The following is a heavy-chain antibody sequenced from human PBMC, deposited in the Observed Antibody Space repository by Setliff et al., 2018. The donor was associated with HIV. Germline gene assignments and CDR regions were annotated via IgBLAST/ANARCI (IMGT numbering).Heavy chain of an antibody. CDR3: ARRDGYSYGFYFDY. J-gene: IGHJ4*02. Sequence: SETLSLTCTVSGGSISSSTYYWGWIRQPPGKGLEWIGTIYYSGSTYYNPSLKSRLTISVDTSKNQFSLRLSSVAAADTAVYYCARRDGYSYGFYFDYWGQGTLVTVSS. D-gene: IGHD5-18*01. V-gene: IGHV4-39*01. CDR2: IYYSGST. CDR1: GGSISSSTYY.